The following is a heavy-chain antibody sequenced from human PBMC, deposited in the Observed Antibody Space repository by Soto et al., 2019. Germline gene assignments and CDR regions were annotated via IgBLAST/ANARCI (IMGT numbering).Heavy chain of an antibody. J-gene: IGHJ4*02. Sequence: GGSLRLSCAASGFTVSSTYLTWVRQAPGKGLEWVAILYSGTDTVYADSVKGRFTISRDSSKNTFYLQMTSLSADDTAVYYCAKDEPSSNLGQGTLVTVSS. V-gene: IGHV3-53*05. CDR3: AKDEPSSN. CDR1: GFTVSSTY. CDR2: LYSGTDT. D-gene: IGHD6-13*01.